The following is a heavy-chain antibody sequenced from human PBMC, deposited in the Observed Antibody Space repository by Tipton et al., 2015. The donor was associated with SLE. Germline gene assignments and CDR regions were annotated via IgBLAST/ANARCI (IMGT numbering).Heavy chain of an antibody. V-gene: IGHV4-34*01. D-gene: IGHD2-15*01. CDR2: INHSGST. CDR3: ARHKLGFYWSYFDY. J-gene: IGHJ4*01. Sequence: TLSLTCAVYGGSFSGYYWSWIRQPPGKGLEWIGEINHSGSTNYNPSVRSRVSTSMDTSKNQFSLQMSSVTAADTALYYCARHKLGFYWSYFDYWCHGTLVTCSS. CDR1: GGSFSGYY.